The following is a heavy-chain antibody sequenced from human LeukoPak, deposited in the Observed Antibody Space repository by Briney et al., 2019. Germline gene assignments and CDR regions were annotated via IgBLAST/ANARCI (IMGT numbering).Heavy chain of an antibody. J-gene: IGHJ4*02. V-gene: IGHV3-48*03. Sequence: GGSLRPSCAASGFTFSSYEMNWVRQAPGKGLEWVSYISSSGSTIYYADSVKGRFTISRDNAKNSLYLQMNSLRAEDTAVYYCARSYSSSSGIPDYWGQGTLVTVSS. D-gene: IGHD6-6*01. CDR2: ISSSGSTI. CDR3: ARSYSSSSGIPDY. CDR1: GFTFSSYE.